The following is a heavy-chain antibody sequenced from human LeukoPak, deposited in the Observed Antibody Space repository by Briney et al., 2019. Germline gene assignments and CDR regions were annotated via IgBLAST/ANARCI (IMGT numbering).Heavy chain of an antibody. CDR3: ARGTYYDFWSGYYPPPDY. CDR2: FDGNGPNT. V-gene: IGHV3-23*01. J-gene: IGHJ4*02. CDR1: GFTFSSFA. D-gene: IGHD3-3*01. Sequence: GGSLRLSCAASGFTFSSFAMTWVRQAPGKGLEWVSGFDGNGPNTYYADSVKGRFTISRDNAKNSLYLQMNSLRAEDTAVYYCARGTYYDFWSGYYPPPDYWGQGTLVTVSS.